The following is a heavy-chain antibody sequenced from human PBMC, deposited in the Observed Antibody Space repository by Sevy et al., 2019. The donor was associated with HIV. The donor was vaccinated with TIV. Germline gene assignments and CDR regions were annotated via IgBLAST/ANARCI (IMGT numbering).Heavy chain of an antibody. J-gene: IGHJ4*02. CDR1: GFTFSNAW. CDR3: ARDSGQPFHY. Sequence: GGSLRLSCAASGFTFSNAWMSWVRQAPGKGLEWVANIKRDGSDKYYLDSLKGRFTISRDNTQNLVYLQMNSLRGEDTAVYYCARDSGQPFHYWGQGALVTVSS. V-gene: IGHV3-7*03. CDR2: IKRDGSDK.